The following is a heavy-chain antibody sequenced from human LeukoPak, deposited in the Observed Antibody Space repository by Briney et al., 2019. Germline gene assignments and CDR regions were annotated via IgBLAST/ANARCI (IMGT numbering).Heavy chain of an antibody. CDR3: AKNFSYCSGGSSLSSSNWFDP. Sequence: PGRSLRLSCAASGFTFSSYGMHWVRQAPGKGLEWVAVISYDGSNKYYADSVKGRFTISRDNSKNTLYLQMNSLRAEDTAVYYCAKNFSYCSGGSSLSSSNWFDPWGQGTLVTVSS. V-gene: IGHV3-30*18. J-gene: IGHJ5*02. CDR2: ISYDGSNK. D-gene: IGHD2-15*01. CDR1: GFTFSSYG.